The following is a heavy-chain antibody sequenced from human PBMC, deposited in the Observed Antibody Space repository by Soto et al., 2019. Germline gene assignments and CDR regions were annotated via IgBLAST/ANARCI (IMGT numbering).Heavy chain of an antibody. CDR2: ISSSSSTI. Sequence: XGSLRLPCPASGFSLSSYRLDWVPQAPGYGLEWVSDISSSSSTIYYADSVKGRFTISRDNAKNSLYLQMNSLRDEDTAVYYCARDVGSGSSTPFYGMDVWGQGTTVTVSS. CDR1: GFSLSSYR. CDR3: ARDVGSGSSTPFYGMDV. J-gene: IGHJ6*02. D-gene: IGHD1-26*01. V-gene: IGHV3-48*02.